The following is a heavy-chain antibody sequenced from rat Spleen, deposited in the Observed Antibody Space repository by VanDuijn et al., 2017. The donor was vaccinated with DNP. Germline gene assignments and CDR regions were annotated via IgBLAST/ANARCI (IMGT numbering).Heavy chain of an antibody. CDR3: ARCPPDYSDAYYTDY. V-gene: IGHV5-31*01. CDR2: ITSSGGST. J-gene: IGHJ2*01. Sequence: EVQLVESGGDLVQPGRSLKLSCAASEFTFNNYWMNWIRQVPGKGLEWVASITSSGGSTYYPDSVKGRFTISRDNAKNTLYLQMNSLRSEETATYYCARCPPDYSDAYYTDYWGQGVMVTVSS. D-gene: IGHD1-12*03. CDR1: EFTFNNYW.